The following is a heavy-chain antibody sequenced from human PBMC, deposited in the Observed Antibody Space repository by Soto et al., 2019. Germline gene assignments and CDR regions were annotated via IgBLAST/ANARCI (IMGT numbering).Heavy chain of an antibody. V-gene: IGHV3-30*18. CDR3: AKDRAVGTAIRYYYYEKDV. D-gene: IGHD1-26*01. CDR2: ISYDGSDK. CDR1: GISLSRFG. J-gene: IGHJ6*02. Sequence: GGSLRLSCAGSGISLSRFGMHWVRQAPGKGLEWVAFISYDGSDKKFPESVKGRFTISRDNSLNTIYLQMNDLGLEDTGVYFCAKDRAVGTAIRYYYYEKDVWGQGTTVTVSS.